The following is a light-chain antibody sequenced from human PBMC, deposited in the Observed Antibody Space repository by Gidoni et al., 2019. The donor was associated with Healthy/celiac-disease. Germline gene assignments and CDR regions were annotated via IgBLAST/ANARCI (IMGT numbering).Light chain of an antibody. CDR3: QQYYSTPYT. CDR1: QSVLYSSNNKND. Sequence: DLLMTHSPDSLAVSLGERATINCKSSQSVLYSSNNKNDLAWYQQKPGQPPKLLIYWASTRESGVPDRFSGSGSGTDFTLTISSLQAEDVAVYYCQQYYSTPYTFGQGTKLEIK. V-gene: IGKV4-1*01. J-gene: IGKJ2*01. CDR2: WAS.